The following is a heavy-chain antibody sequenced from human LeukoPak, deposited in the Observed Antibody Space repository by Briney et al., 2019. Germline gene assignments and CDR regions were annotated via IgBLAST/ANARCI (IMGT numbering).Heavy chain of an antibody. CDR2: IWFDGIRK. J-gene: IGHJ3*02. V-gene: IGHV3-33*01. Sequence: GGSLRLSCAASGFTFSNYGMHWVRQVPGKGLEWVAAIWFDGIRKYYANSVKGRLTISRDNSKNTLYLQMNSLRAEDTAVYYCARDLEDSSPFGAFDMWGQGTMVTVSS. D-gene: IGHD3-22*01. CDR3: ARDLEDSSPFGAFDM. CDR1: GFTFSNYG.